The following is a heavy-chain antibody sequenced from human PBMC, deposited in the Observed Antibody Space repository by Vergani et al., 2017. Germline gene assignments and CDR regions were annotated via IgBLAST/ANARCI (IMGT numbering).Heavy chain of an antibody. CDR2: ISSIASTI. J-gene: IGHJ4*02. CDR3: ARVGRYGNYFDY. D-gene: IGHD5-18*01. V-gene: IGHV3-48*03. CDR1: GFTFSSYE. Sequence: EVQLVESGGGLVQPGGSLRLSCAASGFTFSSYEMNWVRKAPGKGLEWVSYISSIASTIYYADSVKGRFTISRDNAKNSLYLQMNSLRAEDTAVYYCARVGRYGNYFDYWGQGTLVTVSS.